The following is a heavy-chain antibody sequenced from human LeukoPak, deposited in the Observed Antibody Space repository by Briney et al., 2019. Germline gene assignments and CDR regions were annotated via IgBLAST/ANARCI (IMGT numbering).Heavy chain of an antibody. D-gene: IGHD4-11*01. Sequence: GGSLRLSCAASGFIVSSNYMSWVRQAPGKGLEWVSVIYSGGSTYYADSVKGRFTIYRDNSKNTLYLQMNSLRAEDTAVYYCARHDYSNYAIVYWGQGTLVTVSS. CDR3: ARHDYSNYAIVY. CDR1: GFIVSSNY. J-gene: IGHJ4*02. V-gene: IGHV3-53*01. CDR2: IYSGGST.